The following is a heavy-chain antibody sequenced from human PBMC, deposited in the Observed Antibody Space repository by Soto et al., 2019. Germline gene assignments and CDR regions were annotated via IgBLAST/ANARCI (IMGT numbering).Heavy chain of an antibody. V-gene: IGHV4-4*02. CDR2: VYHSGRT. Sequence: QVQLQESGPGLVKPSGTLSLTCAVSGGSISSSHWWSWVRQPPGKGLEWIGEVYHSGRTNYNPSLRGQGTIAVEKSKSQFALKLTSVSAAATAVYSCASSGGGEDYWGQGTLVTVSS. D-gene: IGHD3-16*01. CDR3: ASSGGGEDY. CDR1: GGSISSSHW. J-gene: IGHJ4*02.